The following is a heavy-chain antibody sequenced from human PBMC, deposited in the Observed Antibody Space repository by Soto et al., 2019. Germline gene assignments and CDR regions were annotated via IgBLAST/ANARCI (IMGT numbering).Heavy chain of an antibody. CDR1: GYTFTSYA. J-gene: IGHJ6*02. CDR2: ISAYNGNT. V-gene: IGHV1-18*01. D-gene: IGHD3-9*01. CDR3: AGPYYDILTGYYIGHYYYYGMDV. Sequence: ASVKVSCKSSGYTFTSYAISCVRQAPGQGLEWMGWISAYNGNTNYAQKLQGRVTMTTDTSTSTAYMELRSLRSDDTAVYYCAGPYYDILTGYYIGHYYYYGMDVWGQGTTVTVSS.